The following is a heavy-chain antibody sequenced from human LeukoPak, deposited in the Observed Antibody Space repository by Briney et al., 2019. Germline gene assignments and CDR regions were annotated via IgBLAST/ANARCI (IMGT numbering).Heavy chain of an antibody. Sequence: SETLSLTCTVSGGSISGRSYYWGWLRQPPGGGLEWLGSLYYTGTTYYNPSLKSRVSISVDTSKIHFSVRLTSVTAADTAIYYCTRRAWDLGNDAFDIWGQGTMVTVPS. J-gene: IGHJ3*02. CDR2: LYYTGTT. CDR1: GGSISGRSYY. V-gene: IGHV4-39*02. CDR3: TRRAWDLGNDAFDI. D-gene: IGHD1-14*01.